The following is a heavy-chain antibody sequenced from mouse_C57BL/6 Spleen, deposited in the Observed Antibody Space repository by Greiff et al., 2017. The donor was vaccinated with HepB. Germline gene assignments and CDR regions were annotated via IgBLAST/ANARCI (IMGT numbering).Heavy chain of an antibody. D-gene: IGHD2-4*01. V-gene: IGHV1-4*01. CDR3: ARRDYYYAMDY. Sequence: VQLQQSGAELARPGASVKMSCKASGYTFTSYTMHWVKQRPGQGLEWIGYINPSSGYTNYNGKFKGKATLTADKSSSTAYMQLSSLTSEDSAVYFCARRDYYYAMDYWGQGTSVTVSS. CDR1: GYTFTSYT. CDR2: INPSSGYT. J-gene: IGHJ4*01.